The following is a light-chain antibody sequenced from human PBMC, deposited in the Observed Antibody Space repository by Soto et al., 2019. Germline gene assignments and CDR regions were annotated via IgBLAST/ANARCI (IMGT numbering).Light chain of an antibody. CDR3: QQYNNWPPA. J-gene: IGKJ1*01. CDR1: ESVSSN. Sequence: EIVVTQSPATLSVSPGERATLSCRASESVSSNLAWFQHKPGQAPRLLIYAASTKATGVPARFTGSGSRTEFTLTISSLQSEDFAVYYCQQYNNWPPAFGQGTKVDIK. CDR2: AAS. V-gene: IGKV3-15*01.